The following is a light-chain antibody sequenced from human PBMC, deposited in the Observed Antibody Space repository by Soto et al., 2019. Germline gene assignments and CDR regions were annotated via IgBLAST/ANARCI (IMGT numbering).Light chain of an antibody. CDR2: GAS. CDR3: QQYNQWPPWT. V-gene: IGKV3D-15*01. Sequence: EIVMTQSPATLSVSPGERATLSCRASQSVATNLAWYQQKPGRAPRLLIYGASTRATGIPARFSGSGSGTEFTLTISSLQSEDSASYYCQQYNQWPPWTFGQGTKVDIK. CDR1: QSVATN. J-gene: IGKJ1*01.